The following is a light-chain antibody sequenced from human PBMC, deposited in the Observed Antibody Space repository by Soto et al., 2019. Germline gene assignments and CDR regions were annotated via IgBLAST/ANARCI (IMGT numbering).Light chain of an antibody. V-gene: IGKV3-11*01. CDR2: DAS. J-gene: IGKJ4*01. CDR1: QSVTTF. Sequence: EIVLTQSPATLSLSPGERATRSCRASQSVTTFLAWYQQKPDQAPRLLIYDASTRATGIPARFSGSGSGTDFTLTISSLEPEDFAVYYCQQRSNWPPVITFGGGTKVDIK. CDR3: QQRSNWPPVIT.